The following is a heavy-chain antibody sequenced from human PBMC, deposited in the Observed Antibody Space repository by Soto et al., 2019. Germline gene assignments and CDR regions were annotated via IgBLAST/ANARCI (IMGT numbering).Heavy chain of an antibody. V-gene: IGHV3-23*01. D-gene: IGHD6-13*01. CDR1: GFIFSDYA. CDR3: ARDRHGSDWYTYYFYTLAV. Sequence: EVHLSESGGGLVQPGESLRISCAASGFIFSDYAMTWVRQAPGRGLEWVSGISGSGESIYYADSVEGRFTISRDNSKNTLYLHMNSLTVEDTAVYYCARDRHGSDWYTYYFYTLAVWGQGTTVTVSS. J-gene: IGHJ6*02. CDR2: ISGSGESI.